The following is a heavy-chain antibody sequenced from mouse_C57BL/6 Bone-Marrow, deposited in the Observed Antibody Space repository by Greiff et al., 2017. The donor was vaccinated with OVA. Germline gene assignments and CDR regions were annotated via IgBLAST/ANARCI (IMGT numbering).Heavy chain of an antibody. CDR2: INPGSGGT. D-gene: IGHD1-1*01. CDR3: ARSITTVVAKGYWYFDV. J-gene: IGHJ1*03. Sequence: QVQLQQSGAELVRPGASVKVSCKASGYAFTNYLIEWVKQRPGQGLEWIGVINPGSGGTNYNEKFKGKATLTADKSSSTAYMQLSSLTSEDSAVYFCARSITTVVAKGYWYFDVWGTGTTVTVSS. V-gene: IGHV1-54*01. CDR1: GYAFTNYL.